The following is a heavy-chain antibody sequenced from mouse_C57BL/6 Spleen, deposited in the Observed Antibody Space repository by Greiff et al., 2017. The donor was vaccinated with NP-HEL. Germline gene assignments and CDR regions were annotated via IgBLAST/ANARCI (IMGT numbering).Heavy chain of an antibody. CDR2: IDPSDSYT. V-gene: IGHV1-69*01. CDR1: GYTFTSYW. Sequence: QVQLQQPGAELVMPGASVKLSCKASGYTFTSYWMHWVKQRPGQGLEWIGEIDPSDSYTNYNQKFKGKSTLTVDKSSSTAYMQLSSLTSEDSAVYYCARRGDGSSSWYFDVWGTGTTVTVSS. J-gene: IGHJ1*03. CDR3: ARRGDGSSSWYFDV. D-gene: IGHD1-1*01.